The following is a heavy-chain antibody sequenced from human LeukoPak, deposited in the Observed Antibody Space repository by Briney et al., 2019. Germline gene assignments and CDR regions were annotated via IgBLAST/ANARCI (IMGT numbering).Heavy chain of an antibody. D-gene: IGHD2-2*01. J-gene: IGHJ4*02. V-gene: IGHV4-39*01. CDR3: ARLAYQLLWISDN. Sequence: PSETLSLTCTVSGGSISSTNYHWGWIRQPPVNGLEWIGRIHYSRTTYYNPSLKSRVTISVHTSKNQFSLKLSSVTAADTALYFCARLAYQLLWISDNWGQGTLVTVPP. CDR1: GGSISSTNYH. CDR2: IHYSRTT.